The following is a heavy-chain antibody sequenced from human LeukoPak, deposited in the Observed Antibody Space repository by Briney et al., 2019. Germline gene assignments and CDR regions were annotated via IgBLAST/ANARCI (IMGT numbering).Heavy chain of an antibody. CDR1: GFTFSSYS. Sequence: GGSLRLSCAASGFTFSSYSMNWVRQAPGKGLEWVSSISSSSSYIYYADSVKGRFTISRDNAKNSLYLQMNSLRAEDTAVYYCAREGEGYCSGGSCYGGSVYWGQGTLVTVSS. J-gene: IGHJ4*02. CDR3: AREGEGYCSGGSCYGGSVY. D-gene: IGHD2-15*01. CDR2: ISSSSSYI. V-gene: IGHV3-21*01.